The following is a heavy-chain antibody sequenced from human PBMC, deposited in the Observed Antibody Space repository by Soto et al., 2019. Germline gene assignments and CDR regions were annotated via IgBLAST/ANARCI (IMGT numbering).Heavy chain of an antibody. V-gene: IGHV4-4*07. J-gene: IGHJ5*02. CDR2: IYTSGST. D-gene: IGHD2-8*01. Sequence: PSETLSLTCTVSGGSISSYYWSWSRQPAGKGLEWIGRIYTSGSTNYNPFLKSRVTMSVDTSKNQFSLKLSSVTAADTAVYYCARDGFGYCTNGVCPYFDPWGQGTLVTVSS. CDR3: ARDGFGYCTNGVCPYFDP. CDR1: GGSISSYY.